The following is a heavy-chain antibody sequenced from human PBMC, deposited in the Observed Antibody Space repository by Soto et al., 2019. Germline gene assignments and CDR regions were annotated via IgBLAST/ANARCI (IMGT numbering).Heavy chain of an antibody. D-gene: IGHD6-13*01. CDR2: IRSKAYGGTT. J-gene: IGHJ6*02. CDR1: GFTFGDYA. CDR3: TRDLLAAAVVNYYYYGMDV. Sequence: GGSLRLSCTASGFTFGDYAMSWFRQAPGKGLEWVGFIRSKAYGGTTEYAASVKGRFTISRDDSKSIAYLQMNSLKTEDKAVYYCTRDLLAAAVVNYYYYGMDVWGQGTTVTVSS. V-gene: IGHV3-49*03.